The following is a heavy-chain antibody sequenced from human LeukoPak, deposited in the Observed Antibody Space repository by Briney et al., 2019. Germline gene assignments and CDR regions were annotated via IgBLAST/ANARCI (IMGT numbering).Heavy chain of an antibody. CDR1: GGSISSSSYY. J-gene: IGHJ4*02. V-gene: IGHV4-39*07. CDR3: ARDLVAADLYFDY. CDR2: IYYSGST. D-gene: IGHD1-26*01. Sequence: SETLSLTCTVSGGSISSSSYYWGWIRQPPGKGLEWIGSIYYSGSTYYNPSLKSRVTISVDTSKNQFSLKLNSVTAADTAVYYCARDLVAADLYFDYWGQGTLVTVSS.